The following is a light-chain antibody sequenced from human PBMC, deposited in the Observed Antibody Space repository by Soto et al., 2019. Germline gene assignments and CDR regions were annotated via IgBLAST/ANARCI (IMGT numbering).Light chain of an antibody. CDR2: AEY. CDR3: QKANSFHLN. V-gene: IGKV1-12*01. J-gene: IGKJ5*01. CDR1: QGISSW. Sequence: DIQMTQSPSSVSASVGYRVTITFRASQGISSWLAWYKQKQGKAPKLLIYAEYSLQSGVQSRFSGSGSGKDFTITIRSMQPEDFENYYCQKANSFHLNFGHGTRLEIK.